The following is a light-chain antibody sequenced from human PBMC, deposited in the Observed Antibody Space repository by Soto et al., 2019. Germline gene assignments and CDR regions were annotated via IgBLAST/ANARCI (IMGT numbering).Light chain of an antibody. CDR2: AAS. Sequence: DIQMTQSPSSLSASVGDRVTITSGASQSITGYLNWYQQKPGKAPKLLIYAASSLQSGVASRLSGSGSATDFTLTISSLQRDDFATYFCQQSLGIPYTFGQGTRLET. CDR3: QQSLGIPYT. CDR1: QSITGY. V-gene: IGKV1-39*01. J-gene: IGKJ2*01.